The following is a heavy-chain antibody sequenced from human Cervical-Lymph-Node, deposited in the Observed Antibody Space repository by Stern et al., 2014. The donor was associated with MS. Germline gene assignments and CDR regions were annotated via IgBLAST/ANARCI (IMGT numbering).Heavy chain of an antibody. CDR2: ISCDSGSI. CDR1: GFTFNDHA. CDR3: TRDKYSGYDLGGYFDV. V-gene: IGHV3-9*01. Sequence: VQLVESGGGLVQPGRSLTLSCAASGFTFNDHAMHWVRQVPGMGLEWVSGISCDSGSIGYADSVQVRFTISRDNGKNSLDLRMSRLRAEDTAVYYCTRDKYSGYDLGGYFDVWGQGILVTVSS. D-gene: IGHD5-12*01. J-gene: IGHJ4*02.